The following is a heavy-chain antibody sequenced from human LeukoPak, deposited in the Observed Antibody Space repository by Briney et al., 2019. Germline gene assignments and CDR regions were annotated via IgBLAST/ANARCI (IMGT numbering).Heavy chain of an antibody. V-gene: IGHV1-8*02. Sequence: ASVKVSCKASGYTFTGYYMHWVRQAPGQGLEWMGWMNPNSGNTGYAQKFQGRVTMTRNASISTAYMELSSLRSEDTAVYYCARRGRIAAYQNWFDPWGQGTLVTVSS. CDR3: ARRGRIAAYQNWFDP. CDR2: MNPNSGNT. CDR1: GYTFTGYY. J-gene: IGHJ5*02. D-gene: IGHD6-13*01.